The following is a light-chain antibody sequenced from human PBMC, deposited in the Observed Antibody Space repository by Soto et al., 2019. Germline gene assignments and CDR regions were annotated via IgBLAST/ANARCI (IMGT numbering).Light chain of an antibody. Sequence: DIQMTQSPSSLSAFLGDRLTITCRASQGISDYLVWYQQKPGKVPKLLTYAASTLQSGVPPRFSGTGSGTDFTLTISSLQPEDVATYYCQNYYSAPFTFGPGTKVDIK. J-gene: IGKJ3*01. V-gene: IGKV1-27*01. CDR2: AAS. CDR1: QGISDY. CDR3: QNYYSAPFT.